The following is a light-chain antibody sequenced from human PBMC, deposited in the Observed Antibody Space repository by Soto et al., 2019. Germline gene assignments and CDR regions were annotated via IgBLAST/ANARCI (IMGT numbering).Light chain of an antibody. CDR2: GAA. Sequence: EIVLTQSPGTLSLSPGERATLSCRASQSVSSSYLAWYQQKPGQAPRLLIYGAASRATGIPDRFSGSGSGTDFTLTISRLEPDDVAVYYFQQYGSSPPYTFGQGTKLELQ. V-gene: IGKV3-20*01. J-gene: IGKJ2*01. CDR1: QSVSSSY. CDR3: QQYGSSPPYT.